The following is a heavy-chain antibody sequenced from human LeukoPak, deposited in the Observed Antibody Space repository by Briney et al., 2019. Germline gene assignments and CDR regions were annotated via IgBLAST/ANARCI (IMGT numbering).Heavy chain of an antibody. D-gene: IGHD3-10*01. CDR3: ARVRRPYGAHAFDI. V-gene: IGHV3-21*01. CDR2: ISTSSNYI. J-gene: IGHJ3*02. CDR1: GFTLSDYG. Sequence: GGSLRLSCAASGFTLSDYGMNWVRQAPGKGLEWVSYISTSSNYIYYADSVKGRFTISRDNAKNTLYLQMNSLRAEDTAVYYCARVRRPYGAHAFDIWGQGTMVTVSS.